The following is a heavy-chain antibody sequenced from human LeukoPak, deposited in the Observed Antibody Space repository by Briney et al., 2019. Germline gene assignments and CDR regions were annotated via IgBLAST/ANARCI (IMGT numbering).Heavy chain of an antibody. CDR1: GFTFSDYY. CDR2: ISTSGSAI. V-gene: IGHV3-11*01. J-gene: IGHJ6*02. Sequence: PGGSLRLSCAASGFTFSDYYMSWIRQAPGKGLEWVSYISTSGSAIYYVDSVKGRFTISRDNAKNSLYLQMNSLRAEDTAVYYCARGVYFVYGSDGLRDYYGMDVWGQGTTVTVSS. CDR3: ARGVYFVYGSDGLRDYYGMDV. D-gene: IGHD3-16*01.